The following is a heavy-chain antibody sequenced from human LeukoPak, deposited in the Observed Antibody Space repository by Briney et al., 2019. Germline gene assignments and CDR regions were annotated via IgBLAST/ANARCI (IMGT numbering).Heavy chain of an antibody. CDR3: ARSPVAGTPVRGYYYYYGMDV. CDR2: IWYDGSNK. D-gene: IGHD6-19*01. Sequence: GGSLRLSCAASGFTFSSYGMHWVRQAPGKGLEWVAVIWYDGSNKYYADSVKGRFTISRDNSKNTLYLQMNSLRAEDTAVYYCARSPVAGTPVRGYYYYYGMDVWGQGTTVTVSS. CDR1: GFTFSSYG. J-gene: IGHJ6*02. V-gene: IGHV3-33*01.